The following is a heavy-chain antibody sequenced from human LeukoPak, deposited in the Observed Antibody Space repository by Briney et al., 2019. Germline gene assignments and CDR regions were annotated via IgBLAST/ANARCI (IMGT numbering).Heavy chain of an antibody. CDR1: GYTLTDYY. V-gene: IGHV1-2*02. CDR2: INPNSGGT. CDR3: ASARWQLVPYSDY. D-gene: IGHD6-6*01. Sequence: ASVYVSCKASGYTLTDYYIHWVRQAPGQGLEWMGWINPNSGGTNFTQKFQGRVAMTTDTSISTAYLELGSLRSDDTAVYFCASARWQLVPYSDYWGQGTLVTVSS. J-gene: IGHJ4*02.